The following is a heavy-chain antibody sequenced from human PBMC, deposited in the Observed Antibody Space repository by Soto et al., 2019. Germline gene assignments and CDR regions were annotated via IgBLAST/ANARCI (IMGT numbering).Heavy chain of an antibody. CDR1: GGTFDSNA. CDR2: IIPIFGTI. CDR3: AREGLTFGPGAVGGAFDI. J-gene: IGHJ3*02. D-gene: IGHD2-2*01. Sequence: ASVKASCKASGGTFDSNAISWVRLAPGQGLEWMGGIIPIFGTINNAQKFQDRVTITADESANIVYMELSSLRSEDTAIYYCAREGLTFGPGAVGGAFDIWGQGTLVTVSS. V-gene: IGHV1-69*13.